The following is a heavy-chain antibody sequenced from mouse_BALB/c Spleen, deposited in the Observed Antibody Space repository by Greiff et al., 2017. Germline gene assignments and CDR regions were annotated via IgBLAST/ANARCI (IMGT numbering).Heavy chain of an antibody. CDR3: TRDRDYGGVLYFDY. D-gene: IGHD1-1*01. CDR1: GFTFSSYT. J-gene: IGHJ2*01. V-gene: IGHV5-6-4*01. CDR2: ISSGGSYT. Sequence: EVKLVESGGGLVKPGGSLKLSCAASGFTFSSYTMSWVRQTPEKRLEWVATISSGGSYTYYPDSVKGRFTISRDNAKNTLYLQMSSLKSEDTAMYYCTRDRDYGGVLYFDYWGQGTTLTVSS.